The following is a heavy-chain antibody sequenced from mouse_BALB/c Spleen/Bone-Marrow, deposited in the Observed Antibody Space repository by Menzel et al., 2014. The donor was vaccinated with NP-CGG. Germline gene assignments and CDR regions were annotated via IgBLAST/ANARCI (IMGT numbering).Heavy chain of an antibody. J-gene: IGHJ4*01. CDR2: ISSGSSTI. V-gene: IGHV5-17*02. CDR3: ARYGYYDAMDY. D-gene: IGHD2-2*01. Sequence: EVNVVEYGGGLVQPGGSRKLSCAASGFTSSSFGMHWVRQAPEKGLEWVAYISSGSSTIYYADTVKGRSTISRDNPKNTLFLQMTSLRSEDTAMYYCARYGYYDAMDYWGQGTSVTGSS. CDR1: GFTSSSFG.